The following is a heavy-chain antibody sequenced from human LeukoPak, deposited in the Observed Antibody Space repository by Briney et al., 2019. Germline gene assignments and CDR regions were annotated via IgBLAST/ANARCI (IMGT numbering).Heavy chain of an antibody. D-gene: IGHD2-2*01. V-gene: IGHV1-18*01. CDR2: INTYNDNT. Sequence: ASVKVSCRASGYGFTSYDITWVRQAPGQGLEWMGWINTYNDNTNYAQKLQGRVTTATDTSTTTAYMELRSLRSDDTAVYYCARDRNIHCSSSTCYPVWDYWGQGTLVTVSS. J-gene: IGHJ4*02. CDR3: ARDRNIHCSSSTCYPVWDY. CDR1: GYGFTSYD.